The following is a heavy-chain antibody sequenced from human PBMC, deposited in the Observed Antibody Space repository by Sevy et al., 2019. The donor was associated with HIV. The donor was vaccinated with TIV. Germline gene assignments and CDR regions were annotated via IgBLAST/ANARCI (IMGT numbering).Heavy chain of an antibody. Sequence: SETLSLTCAVSGASITISTWWGWVRQPPGKGLEWIGEIHHTGSTNSNPSLKTRVTLSVDKSKNQFSLNLNSVTAADTAVYYSVRAKFGSVLGDALDIWGQGTMVTVSS. CDR3: VRAKFGSVLGDALDI. CDR2: IHHTGST. CDR1: GASITISTW. D-gene: IGHD6-25*01. J-gene: IGHJ3*02. V-gene: IGHV4-4*02.